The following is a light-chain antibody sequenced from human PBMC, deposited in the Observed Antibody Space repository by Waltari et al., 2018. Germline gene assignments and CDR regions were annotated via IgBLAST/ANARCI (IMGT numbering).Light chain of an antibody. J-gene: IGKJ3*01. CDR2: GAS. CDR1: QGIGNN. V-gene: IGKV1-17*01. CDR3: QQGDSYPFS. Sequence: DIQMTQSPSSLSASVGDTVTITCQASQGIGNNLNWYQQKPGKAANLLISGASSLQSGIPSRFSGSGSGTEFTLTISSLQPEDFATYYCQQGDSYPFSFGPGTKLDIK.